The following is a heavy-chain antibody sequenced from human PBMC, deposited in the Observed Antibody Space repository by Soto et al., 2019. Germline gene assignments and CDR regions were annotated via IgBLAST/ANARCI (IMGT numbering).Heavy chain of an antibody. V-gene: IGHV3-48*01. CDR3: ARDATRPIEYYFDY. CDR1: GFTFSSYS. CDR2: ISSSSSTI. Sequence: GGSLRLSCAASGFTFSSYSMNWVRQAPGKGLEWVSYISSSSSTIYYADSVKGRFTISRDNAKNSLYLQMNSLRAEDTAVYYCARDATRPIEYYFDYWGQGTLVTVSS. J-gene: IGHJ4*02. D-gene: IGHD1-26*01.